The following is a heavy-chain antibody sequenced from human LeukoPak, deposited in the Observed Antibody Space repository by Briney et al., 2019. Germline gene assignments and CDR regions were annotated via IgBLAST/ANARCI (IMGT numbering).Heavy chain of an antibody. Sequence: GGSLRLSCAASGFTFSTYWMHWVRRAPGKGLVWVSRISTDGSVTSYADSVKGRFTISRDNAKNTLYLQMNSLRAEDTAVYYCARRIVTYYYDSSGSLDAFDIWGQGTMVTVSS. CDR2: ISTDGSVT. V-gene: IGHV3-74*01. J-gene: IGHJ3*02. CDR1: GFTFSTYW. D-gene: IGHD3-22*01. CDR3: ARRIVTYYYDSSGSLDAFDI.